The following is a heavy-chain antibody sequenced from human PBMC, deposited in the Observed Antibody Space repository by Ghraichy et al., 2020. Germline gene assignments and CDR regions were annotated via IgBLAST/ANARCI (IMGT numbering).Heavy chain of an antibody. CDR3: ARVAIVGATGDADY. CDR2: IRSSSSYI. D-gene: IGHD1-26*01. Sequence: GGSLRLSCAASGFTFSSYSMNWVRQAPGKGLEWVSSIRSSSSYIYYADSVKGRFTISRDNAKNSLYLQMNSLRAEDTAVYYCARVAIVGATGDADYWGQGTLVTVSS. J-gene: IGHJ4*02. V-gene: IGHV3-21*01. CDR1: GFTFSSYS.